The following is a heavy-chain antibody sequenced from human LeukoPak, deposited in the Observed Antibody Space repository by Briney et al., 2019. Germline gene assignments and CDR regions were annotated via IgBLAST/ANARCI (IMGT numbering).Heavy chain of an antibody. D-gene: IGHD3-9*01. V-gene: IGHV4-59*05. CDR1: GGSISSYY. CDR2: IYYSGST. Sequence: PSETLSLTCTVSGGSISSYYWSWIRQPPGKGLEWIGSIYYSGSTYYNPSLKSRVTISVDTSKNQFSLKLSSVTAADTAVYYCARWFDILTGGGFDPWGQGTLVTVSS. CDR3: ARWFDILTGGGFDP. J-gene: IGHJ5*02.